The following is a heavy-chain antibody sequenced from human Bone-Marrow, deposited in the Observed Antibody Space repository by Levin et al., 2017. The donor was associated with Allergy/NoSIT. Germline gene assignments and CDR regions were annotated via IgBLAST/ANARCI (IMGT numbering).Heavy chain of an antibody. CDR3: AKLAVEGFQH. CDR2: ISWNSGSI. Sequence: SLKISCAASGFTFDDYAMHWVRQAPGKGLEWVSGISWNSGSIGYADSVKGRFTISRDNAKNSLYLQMNSLRAEDTALYYCAKLAVEGFQHWGQGTLVTVSS. V-gene: IGHV3-9*01. CDR1: GFTFDDYA. D-gene: IGHD5-24*01. J-gene: IGHJ1*01.